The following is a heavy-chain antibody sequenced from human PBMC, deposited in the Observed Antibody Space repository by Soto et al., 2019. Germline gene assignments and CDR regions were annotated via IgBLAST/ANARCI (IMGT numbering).Heavy chain of an antibody. V-gene: IGHV4-39*01. CDR2: IYYSGST. CDR3: ARHKDIVVRVRGSAFDI. CDR1: GGSISSSSYY. D-gene: IGHD2-15*01. Sequence: SETLSLTCTVSGGSISSSSYYWGWIRQPPGKGLEWIGSIYYSGSTYYNPSLKSRVTISVDTSKNQFSLKLSSVTAADTAVYYCARHKDIVVRVRGSAFDIWGQGTMVTVSS. J-gene: IGHJ3*02.